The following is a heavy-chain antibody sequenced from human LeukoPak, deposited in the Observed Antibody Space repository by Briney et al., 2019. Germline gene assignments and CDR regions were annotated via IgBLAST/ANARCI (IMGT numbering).Heavy chain of an antibody. J-gene: IGHJ6*02. D-gene: IGHD2-15*01. CDR3: ARYQTEANPDSNYYYYGMDV. CDR2: ISYGGSNK. V-gene: IGHV3-30-3*01. CDR1: GFTFSSYA. Sequence: GGSLRLSCAASGFTFSSYAMHWVRQAPGKGLEWVAVISYGGSNKYYADSVKGRFTISRDNSKNTLYLQMNSLRAEDTAVYYCARYQTEANPDSNYYYYGMDVWGQGTTVTVSS.